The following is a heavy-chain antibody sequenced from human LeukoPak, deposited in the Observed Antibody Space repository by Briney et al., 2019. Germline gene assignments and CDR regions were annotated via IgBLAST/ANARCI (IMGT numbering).Heavy chain of an antibody. D-gene: IGHD2-8*01. J-gene: IGHJ4*02. CDR3: ARQLGSCTRGTCHFDS. CDR1: GFTFSSYA. Sequence: GGSLRLSCAASGFTFSSYAMSWVRQAPGKGLEWVSALVSGGAPYYADSVKGRFTMSRDNSKNSLYLQMNSLRAEDTAVYNCARQLGSCTRGTCHFDSWGQGTLVTVSS. CDR2: LVSGGAP. V-gene: IGHV3-23*01.